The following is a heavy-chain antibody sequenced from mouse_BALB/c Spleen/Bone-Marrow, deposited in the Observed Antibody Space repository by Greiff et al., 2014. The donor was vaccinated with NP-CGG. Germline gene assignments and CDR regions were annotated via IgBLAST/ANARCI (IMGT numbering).Heavy chain of an antibody. J-gene: IGHJ1*01. D-gene: IGHD2-4*01. CDR2: IWAGGST. Sequence: VQLVESGPGLVAPSQSLSITCTVSGFSFTSYGVHRVRQPPGKGLEWLGVIWAGGSTNYNSDLMPRLSISKDNSKNKVFLKMNSLQTDDTAMYYCARDPVYYDYDWYFDVWGAGTTVTVSS. V-gene: IGHV2-9*02. CDR1: GFSFTSYG. CDR3: ARDPVYYDYDWYFDV.